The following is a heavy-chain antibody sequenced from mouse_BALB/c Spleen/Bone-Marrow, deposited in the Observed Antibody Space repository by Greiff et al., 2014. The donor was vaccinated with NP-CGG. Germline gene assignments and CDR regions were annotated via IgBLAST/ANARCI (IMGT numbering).Heavy chain of an antibody. J-gene: IGHJ1*01. CDR2: INPGSGST. CDR1: GYAFTNYL. D-gene: IGHD3-3*01. V-gene: IGHV1-54*03. CDR3: ARGPTWYFDV. Sequence: QVQLQQSGAELVRPGTSVKVSCKASGYAFTNYLIEWLKQRPGQGLELIGVINPGSGSTNYNEKFKGKATLTADISSSTAYMQLSSLTSDDSAVYFCARGPTWYFDVWGAGTTVTVSS.